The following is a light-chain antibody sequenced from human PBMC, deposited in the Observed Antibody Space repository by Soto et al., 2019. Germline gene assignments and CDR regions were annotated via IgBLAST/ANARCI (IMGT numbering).Light chain of an antibody. CDR2: AAS. Sequence: DIQMTQSPSSLSASVGDRVTITCRASQGVSNYLAWYQQRPGTVPKLLIYAASTLQSGVPSRFSGSGSRTDFTLTISSLLPEDVATYYCQNLDSAAFTFGPGTKVDIK. J-gene: IGKJ3*01. CDR3: QNLDSAAFT. CDR1: QGVSNY. V-gene: IGKV1-27*01.